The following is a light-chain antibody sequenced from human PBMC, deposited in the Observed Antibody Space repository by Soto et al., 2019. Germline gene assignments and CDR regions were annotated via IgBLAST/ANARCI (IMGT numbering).Light chain of an antibody. CDR2: GAS. CDR1: QTVPNNY. Sequence: EIVLTQSPGTLSLSAGDGVSLSCRASQTVPNNYLAWYQQKPDQAPRLLIFGASNGATGIPDRFGGSGSGTDFTLSISRLEPEDFAVYYCQQYGASPLTFGGGARLEVK. V-gene: IGKV3-20*01. J-gene: IGKJ4*01. CDR3: QQYGASPLT.